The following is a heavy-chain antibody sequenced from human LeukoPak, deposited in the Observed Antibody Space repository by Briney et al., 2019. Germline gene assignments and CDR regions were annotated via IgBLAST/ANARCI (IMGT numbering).Heavy chain of an antibody. V-gene: IGHV4-34*01. CDR1: GGSFSGYY. CDR3: ARLGLLWFGELSETFDY. Sequence: PSETLSLTCAVYGGSFSGYYWSWIRQPPGKGLEWIGEINHSGSTNYNPSLKSRVTISVDTSKNQFSLKLSSVTAADTAVYYCARLGLLWFGELSETFDYWGQGTLVTVSS. D-gene: IGHD3-10*01. CDR2: INHSGST. J-gene: IGHJ4*02.